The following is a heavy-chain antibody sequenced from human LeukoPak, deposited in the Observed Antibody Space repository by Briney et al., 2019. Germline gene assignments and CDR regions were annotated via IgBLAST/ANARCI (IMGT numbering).Heavy chain of an antibody. CDR1: GGSISSYY. Sequence: PSETLSLTCTVSGGSISSYYWSWIRQPPGKGLEWIGYIYYSWSTNYNPSLKSRVTISVDTPKNQFSLKLSSVTAADTAVYYCARGAPHYDILTGYYRLLDYWGQGTLVTVSS. CDR2: IYYSWST. V-gene: IGHV4-59*01. D-gene: IGHD3-9*01. J-gene: IGHJ4*02. CDR3: ARGAPHYDILTGYYRLLDY.